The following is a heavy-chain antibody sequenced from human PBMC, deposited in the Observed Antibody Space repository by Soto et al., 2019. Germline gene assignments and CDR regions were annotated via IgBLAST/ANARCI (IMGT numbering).Heavy chain of an antibody. J-gene: IGHJ4*02. CDR3: AKSAGSNAYYPNDY. V-gene: IGHV3-23*01. Sequence: PGGSLRLSCAASGFTFSNYAMSWVRQAPGKGLEWVSAIRGSATTTYYADSVKGRFTISRDNSKNTLYLQMNSLRAEDAAVYYCAKSAGSNAYYPNDYWGQGTLVTVSS. CDR1: GFTFSNYA. D-gene: IGHD3-16*01. CDR2: IRGSATTT.